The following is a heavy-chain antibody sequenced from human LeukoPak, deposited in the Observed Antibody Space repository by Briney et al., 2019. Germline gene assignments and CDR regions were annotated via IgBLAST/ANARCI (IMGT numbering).Heavy chain of an antibody. CDR2: I. CDR1: GFTFSGYN. V-gene: IGHV3-69-1*01. D-gene: IGHD5-18*01. CDR3: ATVYIYGSPTSYFDY. Sequence: AGGSLRLSCAASGFTFSGYNMNWVRQAPGKGLEWVSSIKGRFTISRDNAKNSLYLQMNSLRAEDTSVYYCATVYIYGSPTSYFDYWGQGTLVTVSS. J-gene: IGHJ4*02.